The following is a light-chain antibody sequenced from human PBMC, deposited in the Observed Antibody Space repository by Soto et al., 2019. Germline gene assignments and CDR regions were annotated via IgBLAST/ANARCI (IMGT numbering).Light chain of an antibody. CDR2: GAS. CDR3: QQYDNWPQT. J-gene: IGKJ1*01. V-gene: IGKV3-15*01. CDR1: QSVSSD. Sequence: EIVMTQSPATLSVSPGERATLSCRASQSVSSDLAWYQHKPGQAPRLLIYGASTRATGIPARFSGRGPGAEFTLTISSLQSVDFAVYYCQQYDNWPQTFGQGTKVDIK.